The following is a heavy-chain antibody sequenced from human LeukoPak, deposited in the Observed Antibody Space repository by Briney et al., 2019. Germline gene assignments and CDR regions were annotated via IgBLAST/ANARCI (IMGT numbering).Heavy chain of an antibody. CDR1: GFTFSSYG. CDR2: IRYDGSNK. Sequence: PGGSLRLSCAASGFTFSSYGMHWARQAPGKGLEWVALIRYDGSNKYYADSVKGRFTISRDNSKNTLYLQMNSLRAEDTAVYYCAKALRFSYSYYMDVWGRGTTVTVSS. V-gene: IGHV3-30*02. CDR3: AKALRFSYSYYMDV. J-gene: IGHJ6*03. D-gene: IGHD3-3*01.